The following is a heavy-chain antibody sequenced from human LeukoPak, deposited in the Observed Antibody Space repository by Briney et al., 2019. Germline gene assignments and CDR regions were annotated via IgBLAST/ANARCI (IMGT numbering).Heavy chain of an antibody. V-gene: IGHV3-30-3*01. J-gene: IGHJ4*02. D-gene: IGHD3-3*01. Sequence: GGSLRLSCAASGFTFSSYAMHWVRQAPGKGLEWVAVISYDGSNKYYADSVKGRFTISRDNAKNTLYLQMNSLRAEDTAFYYCAKAELGVDTFFDYWGQGTLVTVSS. CDR3: AKAELGVDTFFDY. CDR1: GFTFSSYA. CDR2: ISYDGSNK.